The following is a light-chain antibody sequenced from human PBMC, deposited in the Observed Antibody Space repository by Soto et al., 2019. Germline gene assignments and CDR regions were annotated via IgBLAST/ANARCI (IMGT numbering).Light chain of an antibody. CDR3: QQRSNWPPGGT. Sequence: EIVLTQSPATLSLSPGERATLSCRASQSASSYLAWYQQKPGQAPRLLIYDASNRATGVPARFSGSGSGTDFTLTISSLGPEDFAVYYCQQRSNWPPGGTFGQGTKLEIK. CDR2: DAS. CDR1: QSASSY. J-gene: IGKJ2*01. V-gene: IGKV3-11*01.